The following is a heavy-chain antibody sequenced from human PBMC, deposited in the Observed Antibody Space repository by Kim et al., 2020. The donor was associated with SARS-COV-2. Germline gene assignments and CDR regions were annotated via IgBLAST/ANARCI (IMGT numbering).Heavy chain of an antibody. CDR3: ATGHLVGATEDY. CDR2: FDPEDGET. V-gene: IGHV1-24*01. CDR1: GYTLTELS. Sequence: ASVKVSCKVSGYTLTELSMHWVRQAPGKGLEWMGGFDPEDGETIYAQKFQGRVTMTEDTSTDTAYMELSSLRSEDTAVYYCATGHLVGATEDYWGQGTLVTVSS. D-gene: IGHD1-26*01. J-gene: IGHJ4*02.